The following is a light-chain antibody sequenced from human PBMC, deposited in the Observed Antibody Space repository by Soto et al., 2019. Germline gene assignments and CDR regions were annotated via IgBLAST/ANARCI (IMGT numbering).Light chain of an antibody. CDR1: QGTNNY. Sequence: IQLTQSPSSLSASVGDRVTITCRASQGTNNYLAWYQQKPGKAPKLLIYAASTLQSGVPLRFSGRGFGKEFTLNIAGLQPDDFANYYCQQHNDYTAVTFGQGTKVDIK. V-gene: IGKV1-9*01. J-gene: IGKJ2*01. CDR3: QQHNDYTAVT. CDR2: AAS.